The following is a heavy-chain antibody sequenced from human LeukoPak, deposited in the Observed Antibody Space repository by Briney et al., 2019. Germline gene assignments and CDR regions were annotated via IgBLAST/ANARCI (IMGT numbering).Heavy chain of an antibody. CDR1: GGSISSYY. CDR2: IYYSGST. D-gene: IGHD3-10*01. Sequence: SETLSLTCTVSGGSISSYYWSWIRQPPGKGLEWIGYIYYSGSTNYNPSLKSRVTISVDTSKNQFSLKLSSVTAADTAVYYCARGDMRGGRAYYYYYYTDVWGKGTTVTVSS. V-gene: IGHV4-59*01. CDR3: ARGDMRGGRAYYYYYYTDV. J-gene: IGHJ6*03.